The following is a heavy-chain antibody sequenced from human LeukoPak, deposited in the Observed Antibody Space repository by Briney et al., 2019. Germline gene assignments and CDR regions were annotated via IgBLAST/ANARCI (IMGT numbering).Heavy chain of an antibody. CDR1: GFTFSSYW. CDR3: ARVKAYDFWSGYFDY. Sequence: PGGSLRLSCAASGFTFSSYWMSWVRQAPGKGLEWVSVIYSGGSTYYADSVKGRFTISRDNSKNTLYLQMNSLRAEDTAVYYCARVKAYDFWSGYFDYWGQGTLVTVSS. J-gene: IGHJ4*02. V-gene: IGHV3-53*01. D-gene: IGHD3-3*01. CDR2: IYSGGST.